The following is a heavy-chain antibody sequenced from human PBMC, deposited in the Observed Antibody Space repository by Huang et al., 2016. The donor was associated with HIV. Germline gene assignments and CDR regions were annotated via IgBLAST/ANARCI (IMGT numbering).Heavy chain of an antibody. J-gene: IGHJ4*02. CDR1: GFSLDSFN. CDR3: VKDRGQQLSPFDS. D-gene: IGHD6-13*01. Sequence: EVQLVDSGGGLVKPGGSLRLSCAASGFSLDSFNMCWVRQTRAKGLQWVASISPSSSFIEYADSVKGRFSISRDNAKNSLYLQMNSLRGEDTAVYYCVKDRGQQLSPFDSWGQGTLVTVSS. V-gene: IGHV3-21*01. CDR2: ISPSSSFI.